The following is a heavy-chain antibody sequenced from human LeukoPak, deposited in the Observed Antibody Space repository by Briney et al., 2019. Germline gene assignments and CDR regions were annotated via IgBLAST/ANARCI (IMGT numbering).Heavy chain of an antibody. Sequence: SETLSLTCTVSGGSISSSSYYWGWIRQPPGKGLEWIGSIYYSGSTYYNPSLKSRVTISVDTSKNQFSLKLSSVTAADTAVYYCARHGLRYFAWLLHFDYWGQGTLVTVSS. CDR2: IYYSGST. J-gene: IGHJ4*02. CDR1: GGSISSSSYY. CDR3: ARHGLRYFAWLLHFDY. D-gene: IGHD3-9*01. V-gene: IGHV4-39*01.